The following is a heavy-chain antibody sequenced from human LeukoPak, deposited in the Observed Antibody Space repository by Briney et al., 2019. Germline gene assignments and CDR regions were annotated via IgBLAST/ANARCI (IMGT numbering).Heavy chain of an antibody. D-gene: IGHD6-13*01. Sequence: QPGGSLRLSCEASGFTFDDYGMHWVRQAPGKGLEWVSTISWNSASVGYVDSVKGRFTISRDNAKKTLYLQMNSLRPEDTALYYCAKDHGYSSSWYDYWGQGTLVTVSS. CDR3: AKDHGYSSSWYDY. CDR1: GFTFDDYG. J-gene: IGHJ4*02. V-gene: IGHV3-9*01. CDR2: ISWNSASV.